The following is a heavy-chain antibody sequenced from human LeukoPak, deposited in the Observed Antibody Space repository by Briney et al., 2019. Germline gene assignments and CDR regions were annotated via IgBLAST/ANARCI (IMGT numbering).Heavy chain of an antibody. D-gene: IGHD6-13*01. CDR2: IYYSGST. CDR1: GGSISSYY. Sequence: SETLSLTCTVSGGSISSYYWSWIRQPPGKGLEWIGYIYYSGSTNYNPSLKSRVTISVDTSKNQFSLKLSSVTAADTAVHYCARQSSSWYEINWFDPWGQGTLVTVSS. V-gene: IGHV4-59*08. CDR3: ARQSSSWYEINWFDP. J-gene: IGHJ5*02.